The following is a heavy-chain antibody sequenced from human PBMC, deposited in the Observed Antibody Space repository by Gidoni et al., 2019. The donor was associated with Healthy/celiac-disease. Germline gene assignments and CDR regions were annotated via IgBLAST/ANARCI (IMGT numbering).Heavy chain of an antibody. Sequence: QVQLQQWGAGLLKPSETLSLTCAVYGGSFSGYYWRWIRQPPGKGLEWIGEINHSGSTNYNPSLKSRVTISVDTSKNQFSLKLSSVTAADTAVYYCARVLRGIQLWSSGDVVVTAIRGAFDIWGQGTMVTVSS. CDR3: ARVLRGIQLWSSGDVVVTAIRGAFDI. CDR1: GGSFSGYY. D-gene: IGHD2-21*02. V-gene: IGHV4-34*01. CDR2: INHSGST. J-gene: IGHJ3*02.